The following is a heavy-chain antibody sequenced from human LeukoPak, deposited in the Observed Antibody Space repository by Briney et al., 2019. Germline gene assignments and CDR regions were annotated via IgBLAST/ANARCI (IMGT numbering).Heavy chain of an antibody. V-gene: IGHV4-34*01. Sequence: PSETLSLTCGVYGGSFSGHYWSWIRQPPGKGLEWIGESIHSGSTNYNPSLESRVTISLDKPKNQFPLKLSSVTAADTAVYYCARGQTQLWFNYWGQGTLVTVSS. J-gene: IGHJ4*02. CDR2: SIHSGST. CDR3: ARGQTQLWFNY. CDR1: GGSFSGHY. D-gene: IGHD5-18*01.